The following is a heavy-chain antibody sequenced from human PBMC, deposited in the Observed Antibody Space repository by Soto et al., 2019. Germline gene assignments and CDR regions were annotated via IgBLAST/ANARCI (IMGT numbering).Heavy chain of an antibody. Sequence: PGGSMRLSCAASGLTISSYAMTWVSKAPGRGLEWVSAISGSGSPTYYADSVKGRFTISRDNSKNTLYLQMNSLRADDTAVYYCARDMSGGTYNYYYGMDVSGQGTTVTVSS. CDR1: GLTISSYA. J-gene: IGHJ6*02. CDR2: ISGSGSPT. V-gene: IGHV3-23*01. CDR3: ARDMSGGTYNYYYGMDV. D-gene: IGHD1-26*01.